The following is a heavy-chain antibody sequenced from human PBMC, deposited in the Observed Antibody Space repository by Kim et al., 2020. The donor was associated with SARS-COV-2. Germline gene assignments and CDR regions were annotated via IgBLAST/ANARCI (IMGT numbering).Heavy chain of an antibody. Sequence: GGSLRLSCAASGFTFSKYWMHWVRQAPGKGLVWVSRIDPEETATYYVDSVKGRFTITRDNGKNTLLLQMNSLRAEDTAVYYCTRGGLELFDFWGQGALVTVST. V-gene: IGHV3-74*01. CDR1: GFTFSKYW. J-gene: IGHJ4*02. D-gene: IGHD1-26*01. CDR3: TRGGLELFDF. CDR2: IDPEETAT.